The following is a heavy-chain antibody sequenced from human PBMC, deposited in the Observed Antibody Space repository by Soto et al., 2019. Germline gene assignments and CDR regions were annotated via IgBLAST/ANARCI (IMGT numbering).Heavy chain of an antibody. CDR3: ARIHYYDSSGYLGYFDY. CDR2: IYYSGST. CDR1: GGSISSGCYY. Sequence: SETLSLTCTVSGGSISSGCYYWSWIRQHPGKGLEWIGYIYYSGSTYYNPSLKSRVTISVDTSKNQFSLKLSSVTAADTAVYYCARIHYYDSSGYLGYFDYWGQGTLVTVSS. D-gene: IGHD3-22*01. V-gene: IGHV4-31*03. J-gene: IGHJ4*02.